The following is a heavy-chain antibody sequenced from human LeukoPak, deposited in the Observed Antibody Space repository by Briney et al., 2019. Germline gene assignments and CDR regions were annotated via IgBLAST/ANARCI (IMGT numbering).Heavy chain of an antibody. J-gene: IGHJ4*02. Sequence: GRSLRLSCEASGFTFDDYGMHWVRQAPGKGLEWVSTISWNSASVGYVDSVKGRFTISRDTAKQTLYLQMNSLRPEDTALYSCATDSGYSSSWYDYWGQGTLVTVSS. D-gene: IGHD6-13*01. CDR3: ATDSGYSSSWYDY. CDR1: GFTFDDYG. CDR2: ISWNSASV. V-gene: IGHV3-9*01.